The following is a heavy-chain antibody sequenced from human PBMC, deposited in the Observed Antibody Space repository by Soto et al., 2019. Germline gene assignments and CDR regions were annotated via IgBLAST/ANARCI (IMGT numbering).Heavy chain of an antibody. J-gene: IGHJ4*02. V-gene: IGHV3-7*01. CDR3: ATSSDTGYIFDF. Sequence: LRLSCAASGFTFTSYWMSWVRQAPGKGLEWVASIKQDGGEEYYVDSVKGRFTISRDNAKNSLYLQMNSLRAEDTAVYYCATSSDTGYIFDFWGQGTLVTVSS. CDR1: GFTFTSYW. D-gene: IGHD3-9*01. CDR2: IKQDGGEE.